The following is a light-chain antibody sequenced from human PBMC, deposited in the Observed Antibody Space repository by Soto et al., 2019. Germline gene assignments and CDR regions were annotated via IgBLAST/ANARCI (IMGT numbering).Light chain of an antibody. V-gene: IGKV3-15*01. CDR1: QRVATN. CDR2: DVS. J-gene: IGKJ1*01. CDR3: HQYNDWPPWT. Sequence: ETVLTQSPATLYVSPGERVTLSCRASQRVATNFAWFQQKPGQAPRLLIYDVSDRATGVAARFSGSGDGADFTLTISSLQSEDFAVYYCHQYNDWPPWTFGQGTKVEI.